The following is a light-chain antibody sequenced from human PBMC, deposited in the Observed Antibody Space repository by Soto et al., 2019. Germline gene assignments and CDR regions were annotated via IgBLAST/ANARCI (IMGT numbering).Light chain of an antibody. CDR2: GAS. Sequence: IMMTQSPLTVSVSQGERATLSCRASQSVTNSYLAWYQQKPGQAPRLLIFGASTRAAGIPARFSGSGSGTEFTLTISSLQSEDFAVYYCQQYSNWPLTFGGGTKV. J-gene: IGKJ4*01. V-gene: IGKV3-15*01. CDR1: QSVTNSY. CDR3: QQYSNWPLT.